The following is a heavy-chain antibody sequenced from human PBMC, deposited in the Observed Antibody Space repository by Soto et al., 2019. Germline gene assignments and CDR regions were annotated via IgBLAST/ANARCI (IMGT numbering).Heavy chain of an antibody. Sequence: QVQLVESGGGLVQPGRSLRLSCEGSGFTFSKYGMHWVRQAPGKGLEWVAVMSSDGRNEYYADSVKGRFTISRDNSNSTLYLQMGSLRPEDTAVYYCAKVGHIAVVTAWFDYWGQGTLVTVSS. CDR3: AKVGHIAVVTAWFDY. CDR1: GFTFSKYG. J-gene: IGHJ4*02. V-gene: IGHV3-30*18. D-gene: IGHD2-21*02. CDR2: MSSDGRNE.